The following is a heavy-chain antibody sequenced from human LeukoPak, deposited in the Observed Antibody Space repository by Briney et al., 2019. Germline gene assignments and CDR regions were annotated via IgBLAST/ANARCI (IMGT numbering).Heavy chain of an antibody. CDR3: AKPPSGSSRYYYYYMDV. V-gene: IGHV3-7*03. CDR1: GFTFSSYW. Sequence: PGGSLRLSCAASGFTFSSYWMSWVRQAPGKGLEWVANIKQDGSEKYYVDSVKGRFTISRDNAKNSLYLQMNSLRAEDTAVYYCAKPPSGSSRYYYYYMDVWGRGTTVTVSS. CDR2: IKQDGSEK. D-gene: IGHD1-26*01. J-gene: IGHJ6*03.